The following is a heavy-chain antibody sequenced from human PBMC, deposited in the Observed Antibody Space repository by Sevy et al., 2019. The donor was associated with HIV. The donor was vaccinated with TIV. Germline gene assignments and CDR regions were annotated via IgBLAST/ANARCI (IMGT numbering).Heavy chain of an antibody. CDR1: GFTFSKYS. V-gene: IGHV3-23*01. CDR3: AREGCTKPNDD. Sequence: GGSLRLSCAASGFTFSKYSMSWVRQPPGKGLEWVSTLSFGCGEINYADSVKGRFIISRDNSKSSVYLQMNNLRPEDTAVYYCAREGCTKPNDDWGQGTLVTVSS. D-gene: IGHD2-8*01. J-gene: IGHJ4*02. CDR2: LSFGCGEI.